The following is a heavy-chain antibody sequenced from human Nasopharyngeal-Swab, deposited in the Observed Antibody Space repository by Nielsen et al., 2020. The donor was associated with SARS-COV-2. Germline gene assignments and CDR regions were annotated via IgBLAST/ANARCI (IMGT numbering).Heavy chain of an antibody. V-gene: IGHV4-38-2*01. D-gene: IGHD3-22*01. Sequence: SETLSLTCAVSGYSISSGYYWGWIRQPPGKGLEWIGSTYHSGSTYYNPSLESRVTISVDTSKNQFSLKLSSVTAADTAVYYCARHFPLSGIGVVITTPQIYFDYWGQGTLVTVSS. J-gene: IGHJ4*02. CDR1: GYSISSGYY. CDR3: ARHFPLSGIGVVITTPQIYFDY. CDR2: TYHSGST.